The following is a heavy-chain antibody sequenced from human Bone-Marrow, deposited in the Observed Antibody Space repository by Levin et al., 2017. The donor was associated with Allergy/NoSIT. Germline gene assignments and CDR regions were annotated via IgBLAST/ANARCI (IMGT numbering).Heavy chain of an antibody. CDR3: ATLNYKTSGWYGAQN. V-gene: IGHV3-30-3*01. CDR1: GFTFSNFP. D-gene: IGHD6-19*01. J-gene: IGHJ4*02. CDR2: ISNDGNYR. Sequence: GGSLRLSCATSGFTFSNFPLYWVRQAPGKGLEWVALISNDGNYRSYSDSVKGRFTISRDNSKNTLYLQINGLRPEDTAVYYCATLNYKTSGWYGAQNWGQGTLVSVSS.